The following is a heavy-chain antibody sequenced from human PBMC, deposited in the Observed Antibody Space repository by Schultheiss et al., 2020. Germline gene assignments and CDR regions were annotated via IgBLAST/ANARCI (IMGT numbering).Heavy chain of an antibody. J-gene: IGHJ4*02. CDR2: IIPIFGTA. V-gene: IGHV1-69*13. D-gene: IGHD2-21*02. CDR3: ARGEDCGGDCYYFDY. Sequence: SVKVSCKASGCTFSSYAISWVRQAPGQGLEWMGGIIPIFGTANYAQKFQGRVTITADESTSTAYMELSSLRSEDTAVYYCARGEDCGGDCYYFDYWGQGTLVTVSS. CDR1: GCTFSSYA.